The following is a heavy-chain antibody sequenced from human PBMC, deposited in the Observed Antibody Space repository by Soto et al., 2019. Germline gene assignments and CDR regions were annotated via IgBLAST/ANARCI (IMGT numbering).Heavy chain of an antibody. J-gene: IGHJ4*02. CDR3: ARHLYYGDYILDIFDY. V-gene: IGHV4-39*01. CDR1: GGSISSSSYY. CDR2: IYYSGST. Sequence: QLQLQESGPGLVKPSETLSLTCTVSGGSISSSSYYWGWIRQPPGKGLEWIGSIYYSGSTYYNPSLKSRVTISVDTSKNQFSLKLSSVTAADTAVYYCARHLYYGDYILDIFDYWGQGTLVTVSS. D-gene: IGHD4-17*01.